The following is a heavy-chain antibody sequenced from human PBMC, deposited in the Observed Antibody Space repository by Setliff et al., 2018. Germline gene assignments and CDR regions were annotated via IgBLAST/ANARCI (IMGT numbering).Heavy chain of an antibody. CDR3: ARGSGNYYGSGNYYHFDY. V-gene: IGHV5-51*01. CDR1: GYSFTSYW. J-gene: IGHJ4*02. D-gene: IGHD3-10*01. Sequence: GESLKISCKGSGYSFTSYWIGWVRQMPGKGLEWMGIIYPGDSDTRYSPSFQGQVTISADKSISTAYLQWSSLKASDTAMYYCARGSGNYYGSGNYYHFDYWGQGTLVTVSS. CDR2: IYPGDSDT.